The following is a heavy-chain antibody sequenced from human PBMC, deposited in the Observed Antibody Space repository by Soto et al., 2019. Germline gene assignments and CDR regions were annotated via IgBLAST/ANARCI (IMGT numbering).Heavy chain of an antibody. V-gene: IGHV1-18*01. CDR1: GYTFTSYG. CDR2: ISAYNGNT. CDR3: ARDQFRFLGYSLHFDY. D-gene: IGHD3-3*01. Sequence: ASVKVSCKASGYTFTSYGISWVRQAPGQGLEWMGWISAYNGNTNYAQKLQGRVTMTTDTSTSTAYMELRSLRSDDTAVYYCARDQFRFLGYSLHFDYWGQGTLVTVSS. J-gene: IGHJ4*02.